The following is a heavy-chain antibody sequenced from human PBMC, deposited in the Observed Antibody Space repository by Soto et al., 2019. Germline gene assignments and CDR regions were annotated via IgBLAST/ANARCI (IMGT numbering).Heavy chain of an antibody. J-gene: IGHJ6*03. CDR2: IYYSGST. V-gene: IGHV4-39*07. Sequence: SETLSLTCTVSGGSISSSSYYWGWIRQPPGKGLEWIGSIYYSGSTYYNPSLKSRVTISVDTSKNQFSLKLSSVTAADTAVYYCARDRGGIEQYYYYYYYMDVWGKGTTVTVSS. D-gene: IGHD5-18*01. CDR3: ARDRGGIEQYYYYYYYMDV. CDR1: GGSISSSSYY.